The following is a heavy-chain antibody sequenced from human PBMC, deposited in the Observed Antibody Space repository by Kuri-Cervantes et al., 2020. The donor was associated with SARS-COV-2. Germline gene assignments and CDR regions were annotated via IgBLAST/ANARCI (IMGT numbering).Heavy chain of an antibody. J-gene: IGHJ2*01. CDR2: INHSGST. CDR1: GGSFSGYY. Sequence: SQTLSLTCAVYGGSFSGYYWSWIRQPPGKGLEWIGEINHSGSTNYNPSLKSRVTISVDTSKNQFSLKLSSVTAADTAVYYCARRCPYSGSYSRGGTLLYWYFDLWGRGTLVTVSS. V-gene: IGHV4-34*01. D-gene: IGHD1-26*01. CDR3: ARRCPYSGSYSRGGTLLYWYFDL.